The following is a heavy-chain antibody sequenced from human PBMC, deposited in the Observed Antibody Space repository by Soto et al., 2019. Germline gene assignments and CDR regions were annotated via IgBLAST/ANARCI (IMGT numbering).Heavy chain of an antibody. V-gene: IGHV3-23*01. Sequence: PGGSLRLSCAASGFTFSSYAMSWVRQAPGKGLEWVSASSGSAGSTYYADSVKGRFTISRDNSKNTLYLQMNSLRAEDTAVYYCAREDILGVRSFDYWGRGTLVTVSS. CDR3: AREDILGVRSFDY. CDR1: GFTFSSYA. J-gene: IGHJ4*02. CDR2: SSGSAGST. D-gene: IGHD3-9*01.